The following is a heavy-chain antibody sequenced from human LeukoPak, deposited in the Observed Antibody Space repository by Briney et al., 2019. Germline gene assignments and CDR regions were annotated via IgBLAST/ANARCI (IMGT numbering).Heavy chain of an antibody. Sequence: PGESLRLSCAAAAFTFSNYGMHWVRQAPGKGLEWGAVISYDASNKSYADSVKGRFTIRRDNSKNTLYLQMNSLRAEDTAVYYCAKDLGVVVVAATLDYCGEGTLVTVSS. J-gene: IGHJ4*02. CDR1: AFTFSNYG. CDR3: AKDLGVVVVAATLDY. CDR2: ISYDASNK. V-gene: IGHV3-30*18. D-gene: IGHD2-15*01.